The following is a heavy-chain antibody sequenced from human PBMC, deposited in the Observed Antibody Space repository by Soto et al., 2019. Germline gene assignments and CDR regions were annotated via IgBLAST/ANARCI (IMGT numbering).Heavy chain of an antibody. D-gene: IGHD6-13*01. J-gene: IGHJ3*02. Sequence: QVQLVESGGGVVQPGRSLRLSCAASGFTFSSYGMHWVRQAPGKGLEWVAVIWYDGSHKYYADSVKGRFTISRDNSKNTLYLQMNSLRAEDTAVYYCARDPPGSHDAFDIWGQGTMVTVSS. V-gene: IGHV3-33*01. CDR2: IWYDGSHK. CDR1: GFTFSSYG. CDR3: ARDPPGSHDAFDI.